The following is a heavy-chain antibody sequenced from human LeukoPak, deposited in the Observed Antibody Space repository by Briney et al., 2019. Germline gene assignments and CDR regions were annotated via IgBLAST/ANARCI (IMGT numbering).Heavy chain of an antibody. CDR3: ARGRGYCSSTSCVRYYYYYYGMDV. D-gene: IGHD2-2*01. J-gene: IGHJ6*02. V-gene: IGHV4-61*02. Sequence: SETLSLTCTVSGGSISSGSYYWSWIRQPAGKGLEWIGRIYTSGSTNYNPSLKSRVTISVDTSKNQFSLKLSSVTAADTAVYYCARGRGYCSSTSCVRYYYYYYGMDVWGQGTTVTVSS. CDR1: GGSISSGSYY. CDR2: IYTSGST.